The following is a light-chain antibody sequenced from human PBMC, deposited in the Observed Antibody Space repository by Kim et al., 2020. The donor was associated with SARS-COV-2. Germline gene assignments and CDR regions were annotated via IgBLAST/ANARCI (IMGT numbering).Light chain of an antibody. J-gene: IGLJ3*02. CDR2: GND. CDR3: AAWDDSLNAWL. Sequence: GHGGTVSCSGSNSNSGSNTVNWYQQLPGTAPKLLIYGNDRRPSGVPDRFSGSKSGTSASLAISGLQSEDEADYYCAAWDDSLNAWLFGGGTQLTVL. CDR1: NSNSGSNT. V-gene: IGLV1-44*01.